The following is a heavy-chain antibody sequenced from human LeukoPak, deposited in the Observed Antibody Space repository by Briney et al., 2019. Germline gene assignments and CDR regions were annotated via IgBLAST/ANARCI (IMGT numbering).Heavy chain of an antibody. Sequence: GRSLRLSCAASGLTFSDYYMSWIRQAPGKGLEWVSYVSSGSGNTIYHADSVMGRFTIARDNAKNALYLQMDSLRAEDTAVYYCARDRFWGSYSEGAFDCWGQGTLVTVSS. J-gene: IGHJ4*02. CDR3: ARDRFWGSYSEGAFDC. CDR1: GLTFSDYY. V-gene: IGHV3-11*01. CDR2: VSSGSGNTI. D-gene: IGHD1-26*01.